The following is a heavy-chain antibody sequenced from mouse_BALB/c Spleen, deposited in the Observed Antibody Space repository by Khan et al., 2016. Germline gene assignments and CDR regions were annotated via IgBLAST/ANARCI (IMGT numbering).Heavy chain of an antibody. V-gene: IGHV3-2*02. CDR3: AREDYSWFAY. D-gene: IGHD1-1*02. CDR2: ISYSGDT. Sequence: EVQLQESGPGLVKPSQSLSLTCTVTGYSITSDYTWNWIRQFPGNQLVWLGYISYSGDTHYNPSLTSRISITRDTSKNQFFLQLNSVTTEDTATYYCAREDYSWFAYWGQGTLVTVSA. J-gene: IGHJ3*01. CDR1: GYSITSDYT.